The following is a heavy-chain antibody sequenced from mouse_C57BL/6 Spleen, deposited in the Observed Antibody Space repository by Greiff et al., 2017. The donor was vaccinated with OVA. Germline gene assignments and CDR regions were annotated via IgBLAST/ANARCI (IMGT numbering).Heavy chain of an antibody. CDR1: GYTFTSYW. Sequence: QVQLQQPGAELVKPGASVKVSCKASGYTFTSYWMHWVKQRPGQGLEWIGRIHPSDSDTNYNQKFKGKATLTVDKSSSTAYMQLSSLTSEDSAVYYGAIGSITTVVATDAMDYWGQGTSVTVSS. CDR3: AIGSITTVVATDAMDY. J-gene: IGHJ4*01. CDR2: IHPSDSDT. D-gene: IGHD1-1*01. V-gene: IGHV1-74*01.